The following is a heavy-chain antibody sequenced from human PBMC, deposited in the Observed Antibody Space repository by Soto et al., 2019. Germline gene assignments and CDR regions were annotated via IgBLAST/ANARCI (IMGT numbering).Heavy chain of an antibody. J-gene: IGHJ6*02. CDR1: GGTISSYY. D-gene: IGHD3-3*01. CDR2: IYYSGGT. Sequence: PSQTLSLPCTVSGGTISSYYWSWIRKPPEKGLKRIGYIYYSGGTNYNPSLKSRVTISVDTSKNRFSLKLGSVTAADTAVYYCAIVSIFGVVRYDYYGMDVWGQGTTVTVSS. CDR3: AIVSIFGVVRYDYYGMDV. V-gene: IGHV4-59*01.